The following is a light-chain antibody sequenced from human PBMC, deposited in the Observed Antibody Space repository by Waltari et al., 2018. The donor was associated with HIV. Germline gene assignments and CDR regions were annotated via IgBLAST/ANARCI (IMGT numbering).Light chain of an antibody. Sequence: QSALTQPASVSGSPGQSITISCTGTNSAFGRYDFVSWYQQYPGQAPRLIISDVRNRPSGISSRFSGSKYGYTASLTISGLRAEDEADYFCSSWTSSTTLVFGTGTKVTVL. V-gene: IGLV2-14*01. J-gene: IGLJ1*01. CDR3: SSWTSSTTLV. CDR1: NSAFGRYDF. CDR2: DVR.